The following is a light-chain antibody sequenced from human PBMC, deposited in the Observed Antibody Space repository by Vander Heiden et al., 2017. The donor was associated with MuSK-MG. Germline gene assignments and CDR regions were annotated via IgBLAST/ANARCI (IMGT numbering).Light chain of an antibody. Sequence: ENVMPKSPLSLPVTPGEPPSISCRSRQSPLHSNEYTYLNCHLRSPGNSPQLLIYVDSDRASGVPDRCSRSGSGTEVKLRISSVEAEDVGVYYCMQTLQSRQVIFGGGTKVEIK. CDR1: QSPLHSNEYTY. J-gene: IGKJ4*01. V-gene: IGKV2-28*01. CDR3: MQTLQSRQVI. CDR2: VDS.